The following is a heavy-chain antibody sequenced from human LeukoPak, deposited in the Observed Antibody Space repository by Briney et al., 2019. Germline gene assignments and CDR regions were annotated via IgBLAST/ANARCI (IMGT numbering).Heavy chain of an antibody. CDR2: IIPISGTS. CDR1: GGTFSTFA. D-gene: IGHD3-9*01. V-gene: IGHV1-69*06. J-gene: IGHJ6*03. Sequence: GSSVKVSCKASGGTFSTFAINWLRQAPGQGLEWMGGIIPISGTSKTTQKFQGRVTITADKSTSTAYMELSSLRSEDTAVYYCARAQPQWDDILTGCPRLDYYYYYMDVWGKGTTVTVSS. CDR3: ARAQPQWDDILTGCPRLDYYYYYMDV.